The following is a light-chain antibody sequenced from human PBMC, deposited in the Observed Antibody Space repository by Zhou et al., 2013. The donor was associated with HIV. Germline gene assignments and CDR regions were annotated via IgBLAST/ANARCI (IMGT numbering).Light chain of an antibody. CDR3: QQSYSTPMNT. V-gene: IGKV1-39*01. CDR2: AAS. J-gene: IGKJ2*01. Sequence: DIQMTQSPSSLSASVGDRVTITCRASQSITSYLNWYQQKPGKAPKLLIYAASSLQSGVPSRFSGSGSATEFALTINDLQPEDVGTYFCQQSYSTPMNTFGQGTTVEIK. CDR1: QSITSY.